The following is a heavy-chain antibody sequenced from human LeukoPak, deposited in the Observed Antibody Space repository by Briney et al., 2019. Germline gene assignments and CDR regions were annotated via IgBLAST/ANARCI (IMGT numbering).Heavy chain of an antibody. CDR2: TYYRSKWFN. Sequence: SQTLSLTCAISGDSVSGNSAAWNWIRQSPSRGLEWLGRTYYRSKWFNDYAVSVRGRITIDADTSKNQFSLQLYSVTPDDTAVYYCARWGRTTIMSMGGNWFDPWGQGTLVTVSS. J-gene: IGHJ5*02. CDR1: GDSVSGNSAA. V-gene: IGHV6-1*01. CDR3: ARWGRTTIMSMGGNWFDP. D-gene: IGHD3-9*01.